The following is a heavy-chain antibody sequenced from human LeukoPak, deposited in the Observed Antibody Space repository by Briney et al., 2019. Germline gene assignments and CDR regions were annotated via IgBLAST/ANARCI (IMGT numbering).Heavy chain of an antibody. CDR1: GGSISRSSYY. CDR3: ARLMNTAMALDAFDI. J-gene: IGHJ3*02. D-gene: IGHD5-18*01. Sequence: PSETLSLTCTVSGGSISRSSYYWGCIRQPPGKGLEWIGSIHYSGIIYYNPSLKSRVTISVDTSKNHFSPKLSSVTAADTAVYYCARLMNTAMALDAFDIWGQGTMVTVSS. V-gene: IGHV4-39*02. CDR2: IHYSGII.